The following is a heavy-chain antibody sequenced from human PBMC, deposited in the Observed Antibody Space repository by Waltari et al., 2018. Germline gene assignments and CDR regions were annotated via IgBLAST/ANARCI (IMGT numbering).Heavy chain of an antibody. Sequence: VELQESGPGLVKPSQTLSLTCSVSGGSINSEFYYWNWIRQPAGKGLEWIGRISTSGDTNYNPSLKTLVSISVDTSRNQFSLKLTSVTAADTAVYYCARDLRHPSYYDFPFDTWGQGSLVTVSS. CDR2: ISTSGDT. J-gene: IGHJ5*02. V-gene: IGHV4-61*02. CDR3: ARDLRHPSYYDFPFDT. CDR1: GGSINSEFYY. D-gene: IGHD3-3*01.